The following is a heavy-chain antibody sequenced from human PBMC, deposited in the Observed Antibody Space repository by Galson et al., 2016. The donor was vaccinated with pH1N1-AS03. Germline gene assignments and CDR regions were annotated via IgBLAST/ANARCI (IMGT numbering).Heavy chain of an antibody. Sequence: SLRLSCAASGFTFMNYWMHWVRQVPGKGLMWVSRISDVGNNILYADSVKGRFTISRDNVKNTLYLQMNSLKEEDTALYYCARDQSVRGQTTYDVWGQGTTVIVSS. CDR3: ARDQSVRGQTTYDV. CDR1: GFTFMNYW. V-gene: IGHV3-74*01. CDR2: ISDVGNNI. J-gene: IGHJ3*01. D-gene: IGHD1-1*01.